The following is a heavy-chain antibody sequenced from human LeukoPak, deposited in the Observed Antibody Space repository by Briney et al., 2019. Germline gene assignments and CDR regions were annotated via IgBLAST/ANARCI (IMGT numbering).Heavy chain of an antibody. J-gene: IGHJ4*02. CDR1: GFTFSSYA. D-gene: IGHD2-2*02. CDR2: IVGSGGTT. V-gene: IGHV3-23*01. CDR3: ARNAQDIVVVPDAIRGVDY. Sequence: PGGSLGLSCAASGFTFSSYAMSWVRQAPGKGLEWVSAIVGSGGTTYYADSVKGRFTISRDNSKNTLYLQMNSLRAEDTAVYYCARNAQDIVVVPDAIRGVDYWGQGTLVTVSS.